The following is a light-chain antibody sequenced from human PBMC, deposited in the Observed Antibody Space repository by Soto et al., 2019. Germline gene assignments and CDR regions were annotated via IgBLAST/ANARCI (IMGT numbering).Light chain of an antibody. CDR1: SSDVGVYNY. CDR2: DVS. CDR3: SSYTSSSAVV. Sequence: QSALTQPASVSGSPGQSITISCTGTSSDVGVYNYVSWYQQHPGKAPKLMIYDVSNRPSGVSNRFSGSKSGNTASLTISGRQAEDDAYYYCSSYTSSSAVVFGGGTKLTVL. V-gene: IGLV2-14*01. J-gene: IGLJ2*01.